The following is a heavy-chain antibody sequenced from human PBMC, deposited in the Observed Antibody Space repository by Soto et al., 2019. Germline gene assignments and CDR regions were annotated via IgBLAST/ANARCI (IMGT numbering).Heavy chain of an antibody. CDR1: GDTFSKYA. CDR2: IIPIFATS. D-gene: IGHD1-26*01. J-gene: IGHJ4*01. V-gene: IGHV1-69*01. Sequence: QVQLVQSGAEVKKPGSSVKVSCKASGDTFSKYAVSWVRQAPGQGLEWMGAIIPIFATSIYAQEFQGRVTITADESRSTAYMELSSLRSEDTAVYYCARAIVGPTTLGYFDFWGHGTLVTVSS. CDR3: ARAIVGPTTLGYFDF.